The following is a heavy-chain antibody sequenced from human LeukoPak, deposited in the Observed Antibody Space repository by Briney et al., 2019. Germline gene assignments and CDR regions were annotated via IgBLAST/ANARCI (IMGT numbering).Heavy chain of an antibody. Sequence: SETLSLTCTVVSGGSISSSNYYWGWIRQPPGKGLEWIGSFYYSGSTYYNPSLKSRVTISADTSKNQFSLKLSSVTAADTAVYYCARLWRAAIDYGGQGTLVTVSS. CDR2: FYYSGST. CDR1: GGSISSSNYY. D-gene: IGHD1-1*01. J-gene: IGHJ4*02. CDR3: ARLWRAAIDY. V-gene: IGHV4-39*01.